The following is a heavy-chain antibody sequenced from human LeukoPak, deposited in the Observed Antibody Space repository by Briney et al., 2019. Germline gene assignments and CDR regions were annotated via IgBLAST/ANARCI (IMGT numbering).Heavy chain of an antibody. D-gene: IGHD6-6*01. CDR3: ARAIDQLVRGRFDP. CDR2: IYYSGST. Sequence: PSETLSLTCTVSGGSISSGDYYWSWIRQPPGKGLEWIGYIYYSGSTYYNPSLKSRVTISVDTSKNQFSLKLSSVTAADTAVYYCARAIDQLVRGRFDPWGQGTLVTVSS. J-gene: IGHJ5*02. CDR1: GGSISSGDYY. V-gene: IGHV4-30-4*08.